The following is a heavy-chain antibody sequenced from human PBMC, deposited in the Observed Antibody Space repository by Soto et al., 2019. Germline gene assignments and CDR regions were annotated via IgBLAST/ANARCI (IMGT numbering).Heavy chain of an antibody. D-gene: IGHD6-19*01. Sequence: PGGSLRLSCAASGFTFSSYWMHWVRQPPGKGLVWVSRINTDGRSTTYADSVKGRFTISRDNSRNTIFLQMNSLRAEETAVYFCAKTYTSGWYDFDSWGTGTLVTVSS. V-gene: IGHV3-74*01. CDR3: AKTYTSGWYDFDS. CDR1: GFTFSSYW. CDR2: INTDGRST. J-gene: IGHJ4*02.